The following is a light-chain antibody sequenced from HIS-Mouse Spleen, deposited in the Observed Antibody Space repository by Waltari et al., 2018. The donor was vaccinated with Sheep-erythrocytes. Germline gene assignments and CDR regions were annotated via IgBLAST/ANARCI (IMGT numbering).Light chain of an antibody. CDR2: WDS. CDR1: NIGSKN. CDR3: QVWDSSTVV. Sequence: SYELTQPLSVSVALGQTARITCGGNNIGSKNVHWYQQKPGQGTGLVICWDSNQPSGIPERVSGSNSGNTATLTISRAQAGDEADYYCQVWDSSTVVFGGGTKLTVL. J-gene: IGLJ2*01. V-gene: IGLV3-9*01.